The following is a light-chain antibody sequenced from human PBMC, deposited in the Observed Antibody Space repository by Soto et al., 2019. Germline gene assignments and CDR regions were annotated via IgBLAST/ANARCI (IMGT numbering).Light chain of an antibody. CDR1: QSISSW. J-gene: IGKJ5*01. CDR3: QQLFDSPIT. V-gene: IGKV1-5*01. Sequence: DIQMTQSPSTLSGSLGDRVTITCRASQSISSWLAWYQQKPGKAPDLLIYSASTLQSGVPSRFSATVSGTEFSLTITSLQPEDFATYYCQQLFDSPITFGQGTRLEIK. CDR2: SAS.